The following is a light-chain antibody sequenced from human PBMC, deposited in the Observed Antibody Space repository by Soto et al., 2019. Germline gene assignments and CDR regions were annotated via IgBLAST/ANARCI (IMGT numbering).Light chain of an antibody. CDR1: SSNIGSNY. Sequence: QSVLTQPPSASGTPGQTVTISCSGSSSNIGSNYVYWYQQLPGTAPRLLIYRNNQRPSGVPNPFSGSKSGTSASLAISGLRSEDEADYYCAAWDDSLSALVFGGGTQLTVL. V-gene: IGLV1-47*01. CDR3: AAWDDSLSALV. J-gene: IGLJ2*01. CDR2: RNN.